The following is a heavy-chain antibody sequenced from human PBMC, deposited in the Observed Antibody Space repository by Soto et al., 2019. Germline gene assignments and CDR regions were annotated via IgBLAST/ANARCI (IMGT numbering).Heavy chain of an antibody. D-gene: IGHD5-12*01. V-gene: IGHV3-64*01. Sequence: EVQLVESGGGLVQPGGSLRLSCAASGYIFSTYAIHWVRQAPGKGLEYVSVINSNGGSTFYANSVKGRFIISRDNSNNTVYLQMDSLRVDDTAIYYCARAPGYSGYDALDHWGQGTLVTVSS. CDR1: GYIFSTYA. J-gene: IGHJ4*02. CDR3: ARAPGYSGYDALDH. CDR2: INSNGGST.